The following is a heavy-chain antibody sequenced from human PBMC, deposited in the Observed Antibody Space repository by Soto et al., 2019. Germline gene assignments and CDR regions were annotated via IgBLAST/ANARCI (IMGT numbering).Heavy chain of an antibody. V-gene: IGHV3-48*01. CDR3: ARDISSHTSDYSAIDY. D-gene: IGHD3-22*01. J-gene: IGHJ4*02. CDR1: GFTFSSYI. CDR2: INVKGDSI. Sequence: PGGSLRLSCTPFGFTFSSYIMNWVRQAPGKGLEWLSYINVKGDSIYYADSVKGRFTISRDNVQNSLYLQMNSLRAEDTAVYFCARDISSHTSDYSAIDYWGQGPVVTLSS.